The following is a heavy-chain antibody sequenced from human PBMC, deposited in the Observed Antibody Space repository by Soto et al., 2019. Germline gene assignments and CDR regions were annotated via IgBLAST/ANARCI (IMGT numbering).Heavy chain of an antibody. CDR2: INPNSGGT. J-gene: IGHJ4*02. Sequence: ASLKVSCKASGYTFTCYYMHLVRQAPGQGLEWMGWINPNSGGTNYAQKFQGRVTMTRDTSISIAYLQMNSLKTEDTAVYYCTRAVGKQPLKIDYWGQGTLVTVSS. CDR3: TRAVGKQPLKIDY. V-gene: IGHV1-2*02. CDR1: GYTFTCYY. D-gene: IGHD6-13*01.